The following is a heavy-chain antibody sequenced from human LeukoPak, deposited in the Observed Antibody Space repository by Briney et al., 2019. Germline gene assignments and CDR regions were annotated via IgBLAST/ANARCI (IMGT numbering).Heavy chain of an antibody. D-gene: IGHD5-18*01. J-gene: IGHJ4*02. V-gene: IGHV4-34*01. CDR2: INHSGST. CDR1: GGSFSGYY. CDR3: ARVTEGFDY. Sequence: SETLSLTCAVYGGSFSGYYWSWIRQPPGKGLEWIGEINHSGSTNYNPSLKSRVTISVDTSKNQFSLKLSSVTAADTAVYYCARVTEGFDYWGQGTLVTVSS.